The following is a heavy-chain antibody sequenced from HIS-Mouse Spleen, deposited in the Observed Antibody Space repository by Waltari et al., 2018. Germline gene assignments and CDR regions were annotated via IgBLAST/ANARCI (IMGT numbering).Heavy chain of an antibody. V-gene: IGHV4-34*01. Sequence: QVQLQQWGAGLLKPSETLSLTCAVYGGSCSGYYWSWIRQPPGTGLEWVGEINHSGSTNYNPSLKSRVTISVDTSKNQFSLKLSSVTAADTAVYYCARVRSALVLDYWGQGTLVTVSS. CDR3: ARVRSALVLDY. CDR2: INHSGST. J-gene: IGHJ4*02. D-gene: IGHD6-6*01. CDR1: GGSCSGYY.